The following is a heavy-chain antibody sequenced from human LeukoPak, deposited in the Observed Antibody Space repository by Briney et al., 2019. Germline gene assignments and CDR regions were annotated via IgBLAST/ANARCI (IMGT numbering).Heavy chain of an antibody. CDR1: GGSISSYY. Sequence: PSETLSLTCSVSGGSISSYYWNWIRQPPGKGLEWIGYVFYSGRTSYNPSLKSRVTISVDTSKNHFSLTLSSVTAADTAVYYCATGYSSSWYVWGKGTTVTVSS. D-gene: IGHD6-13*01. J-gene: IGHJ6*04. V-gene: IGHV4-59*01. CDR3: ATGYSSSWYV. CDR2: VFYSGRT.